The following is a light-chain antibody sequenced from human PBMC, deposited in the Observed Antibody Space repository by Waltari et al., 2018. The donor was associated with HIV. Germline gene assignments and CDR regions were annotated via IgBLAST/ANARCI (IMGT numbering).Light chain of an antibody. J-gene: IGKJ4*01. CDR2: AAS. V-gene: IGKV3-15*01. CDR1: QTVSSN. CDR3: QQYYDWPPLT. Sequence: EIVMTQSPATLSVSPGERATLSCRASQTVSSNLAWYQQKPGQAPRLVIYAASNRATGVPARFSGSGSGTEFTLTISSLQSEDFAGYYCQQYYDWPPLTFGGGTKVEIK.